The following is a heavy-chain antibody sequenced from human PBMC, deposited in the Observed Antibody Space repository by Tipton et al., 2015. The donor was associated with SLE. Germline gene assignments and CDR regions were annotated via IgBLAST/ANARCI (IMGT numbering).Heavy chain of an antibody. Sequence: TLSLTCTVSGGSISSHYWSWIRQPPGKGLEWIGEINHSGSTNYNPSLKSRVTISVDTSKNQFSLKLSSVTAADTAVYYCARSYSSSWYWYFDLWGRGTLVTVSS. D-gene: IGHD6-6*01. CDR2: INHSGST. CDR1: GGSISSHY. V-gene: IGHV4-34*01. J-gene: IGHJ2*01. CDR3: ARSYSSSWYWYFDL.